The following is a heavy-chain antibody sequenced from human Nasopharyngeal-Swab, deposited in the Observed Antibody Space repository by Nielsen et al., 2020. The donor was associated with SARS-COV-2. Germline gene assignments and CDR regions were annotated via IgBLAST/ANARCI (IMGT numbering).Heavy chain of an antibody. CDR2: IYYSGST. Sequence: SETLSLTCAVYGGSFSGYYWSWIRQPPGKGLEWIGYIYYSGSTNYNPSLKSRVTISVDTSKNQFSLKLSSVTAADTAVYYCARVMFDWSVRPFDYWGQGTLVTVSS. V-gene: IGHV4-34*01. J-gene: IGHJ4*02. D-gene: IGHD3-9*01. CDR3: ARVMFDWSVRPFDY. CDR1: GGSFSGYY.